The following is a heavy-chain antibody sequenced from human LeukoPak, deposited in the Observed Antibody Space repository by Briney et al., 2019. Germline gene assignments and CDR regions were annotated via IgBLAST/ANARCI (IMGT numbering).Heavy chain of an antibody. D-gene: IGHD6-19*01. J-gene: IGHJ4*02. CDR1: GFTFSSYA. CDR3: AKDRGRRIAVAGTPYYFGY. V-gene: IGHV3-23*01. Sequence: GGSLRLSCAASGFTFSSYAMSGVRQAPGKGLEWVSAISGSGGSTYYADSVKGRFTISRDNSKNTLYLQMNSLRAEDTAVYYCAKDRGRRIAVAGTPYYFGYWGQGTLVTVSS. CDR2: ISGSGGST.